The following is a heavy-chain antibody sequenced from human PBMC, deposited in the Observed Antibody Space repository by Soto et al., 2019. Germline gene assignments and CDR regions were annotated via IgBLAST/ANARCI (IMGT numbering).Heavy chain of an antibody. CDR3: ITVFEY. CDR1: GFTFTNYW. V-gene: IGHV3-74*01. Sequence: EVQLVQSGGGSVQPGGSLRLSCAASGFTFTNYWMHCVRQVPGKGLVRVSRIDVVGTGTSYYDSVRGSFTISRDNAENTLYLQMNNLRAEDTAVYYCITVFEYWGQGTPVTVSS. J-gene: IGHJ4*02. CDR2: IDVVGTGT.